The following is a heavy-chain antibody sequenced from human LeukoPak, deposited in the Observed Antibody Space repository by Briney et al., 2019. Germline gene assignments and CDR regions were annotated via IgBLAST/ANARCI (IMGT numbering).Heavy chain of an antibody. Sequence: GGSLRLSCAASGFTFSSYWMSWVRQAPGKGLKWVANIKQDGSEKYYVDSVKGRFTISRDNAKNSLYLQMNSLRAEDTAVYYCARDDCSSTSCYSYYYGMDVWGQGTTVTVSS. V-gene: IGHV3-7*01. D-gene: IGHD2-2*02. CDR2: IKQDGSEK. CDR1: GFTFSSYW. CDR3: ARDDCSSTSCYSYYYGMDV. J-gene: IGHJ6*02.